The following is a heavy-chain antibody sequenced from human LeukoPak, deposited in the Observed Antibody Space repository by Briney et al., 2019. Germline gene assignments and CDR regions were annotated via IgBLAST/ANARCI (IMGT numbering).Heavy chain of an antibody. Sequence: KPSETLSLTCTVAGGSISSSSYYWGWIRQPPGKGLEWIGSIYYSGSTYYSGSTYYNPSLKSRVTISVDTSKNQFSLKLNSVTARETAVDYCARGYEEATARSLNWFDPWGQGTLVTVSS. D-gene: IGHD2-21*02. CDR2: IYYSGSTYYSGST. CDR3: ARGYEEATARSLNWFDP. V-gene: IGHV4-39*02. CDR1: GGSISSSSYY. J-gene: IGHJ5*02.